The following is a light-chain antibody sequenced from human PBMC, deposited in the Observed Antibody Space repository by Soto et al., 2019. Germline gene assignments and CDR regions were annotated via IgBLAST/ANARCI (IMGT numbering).Light chain of an antibody. J-gene: IGLJ2*01. V-gene: IGLV1-51*01. CDR1: SSNIGSNY. CDR2: DNN. Sequence: QSVLTQPPSVSAAPGQRVTISCSGSSSNIGSNYVSWYQQLPGTAPKLLIYDNNKRPSGIPDRFSGSKSGTSATLAITGLQTGDEADYYCGTWDDSLSGVFGGGTQLTVL. CDR3: GTWDDSLSGV.